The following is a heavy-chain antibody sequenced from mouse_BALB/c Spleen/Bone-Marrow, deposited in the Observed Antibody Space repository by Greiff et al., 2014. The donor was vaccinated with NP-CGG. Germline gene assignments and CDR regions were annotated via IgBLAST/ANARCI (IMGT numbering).Heavy chain of an antibody. J-gene: IGHJ4*01. CDR1: GFTFSDFY. D-gene: IGHD1-1*02. CDR2: ISNGGTYT. CDR3: ARSGERYGAMDY. V-gene: IGHV5-4*02. Sequence: EVQLQESGGGLVKPGGSLKLSCAASGFTFSDFYIFWFRQTPEKRLEWVATISNGGTYTYYPDSVKGRFTISRDNAKNNLYLQMSSLKSEDTAMYYCARSGERYGAMDYWGQGTSVTVTS.